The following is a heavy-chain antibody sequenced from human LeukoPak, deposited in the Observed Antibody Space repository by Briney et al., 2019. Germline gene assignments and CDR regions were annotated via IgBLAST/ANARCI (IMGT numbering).Heavy chain of an antibody. J-gene: IGHJ3*02. Sequence: GGSLRLSCAASGFTFSSYAMSWVRQAPGKGLEWVSAISGSGGSTYYPDSVKGRFTISRDNSKNTLYLQMNSLRAEDTAVYYCAKSLYYYDSSGYRAFDIWGQGTMVTVSS. CDR1: GFTFSSYA. CDR2: ISGSGGST. V-gene: IGHV3-23*01. CDR3: AKSLYYYDSSGYRAFDI. D-gene: IGHD3-22*01.